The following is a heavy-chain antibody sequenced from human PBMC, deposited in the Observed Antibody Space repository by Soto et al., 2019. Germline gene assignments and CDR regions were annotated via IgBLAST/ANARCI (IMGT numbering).Heavy chain of an antibody. D-gene: IGHD3-9*01. V-gene: IGHV3-23*01. CDR2: ISGSGGST. Sequence: GGSLRLSCAASGFTFSSYAMSWVRQAPGKGLEWVSAISGSGGSTYYADYVKGRFTISRDNSKNTLYLQMNSLRAEDTAVYYCAKDKYDILTGYYGYYYYMDVWGKGTTVTVSS. CDR1: GFTFSSYA. CDR3: AKDKYDILTGYYGYYYYMDV. J-gene: IGHJ6*03.